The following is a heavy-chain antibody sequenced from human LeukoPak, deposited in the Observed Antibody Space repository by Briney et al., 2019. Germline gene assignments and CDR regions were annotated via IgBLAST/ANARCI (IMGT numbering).Heavy chain of an antibody. V-gene: IGHV3-23*01. Sequence: GGSLRLSCAASGFTFSNYAMTWVRQAPGRGLEWVSAISGSGGSTHNADSVKGRFTISRDNTKNTLYLQMNSLRAEDTAVYYCAKDSADWRGDFDNWGQGTLVTVSS. CDR2: ISGSGGST. D-gene: IGHD3-9*01. CDR3: AKDSADWRGDFDN. J-gene: IGHJ4*02. CDR1: GFTFSNYA.